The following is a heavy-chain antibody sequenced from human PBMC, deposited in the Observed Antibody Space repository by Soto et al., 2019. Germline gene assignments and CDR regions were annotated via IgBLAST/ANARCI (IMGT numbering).Heavy chain of an antibody. D-gene: IGHD3-22*01. V-gene: IGHV1-3*01. Sequence: TFTSYTMHWVRQAPGQRLEWMGWINDGNGNTKYAQKFQSRVTITRDTSASTAYMELSSLRSEDTAVYYCARDGADYYDSSGYYRAYYYYGMDVWGQGTTVTVSS. J-gene: IGHJ6*02. CDR3: ARDGADYYDSSGYYRAYYYYGMDV. CDR1: TFTSYT. CDR2: INDGNGNT.